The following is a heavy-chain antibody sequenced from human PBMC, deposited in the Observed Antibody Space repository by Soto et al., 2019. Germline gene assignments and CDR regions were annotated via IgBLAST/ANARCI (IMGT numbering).Heavy chain of an antibody. D-gene: IGHD2-21*01. CDR2: IIPMFGTA. J-gene: IGHJ6*02. V-gene: IGHV1-69*13. CDR1: QRTFTSYG. Sequence: ASVKVSCKASQRTFTSYGLSWVRQAPGQGLEWLGTIIPMFGTANYAQRFQGRVTITADEFTSTAYMELSSLTSEDTAVYFCARTPNHFIVALGESTHYYGLDVWGQGTTVTVSS. CDR3: ARTPNHFIVALGESTHYYGLDV.